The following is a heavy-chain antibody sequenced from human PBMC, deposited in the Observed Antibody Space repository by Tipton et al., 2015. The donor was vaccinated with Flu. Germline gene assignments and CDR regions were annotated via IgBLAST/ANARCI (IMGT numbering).Heavy chain of an antibody. D-gene: IGHD4-11*01. Sequence: GLVKPSETLSLTCAVSGYFISTGFYWAWLRQTPGQGLEWIGNICPGSPYYNSSLRSRVTISLVTSKIQFSLRLTSVTAADTAVYFCARRHFSNYVSEPKNWFDLWGQGTQVTVSS. CDR1: GYFISTGFY. CDR3: ARRHFSNYVSEPKNWFDL. J-gene: IGHJ5*02. CDR2: ICPGSP. V-gene: IGHV4-38-2*01.